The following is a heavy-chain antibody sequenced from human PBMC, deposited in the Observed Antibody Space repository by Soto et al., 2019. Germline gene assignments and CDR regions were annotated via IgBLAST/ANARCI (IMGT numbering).Heavy chain of an antibody. CDR3: LRDQRHWNEFADQ. Sequence: VQLVESGGGLVQPGGPLSLSCAASGFASGSYWLHWVRQAPGKGLVWVSRISQDGAIATQADSVKGRFTISRDNAKNTLFLQMNSLRADDTAVYYCLRDQRHWNEFADQWGQGTLVSVSS. CDR1: GFASGSYW. D-gene: IGHD1-1*01. J-gene: IGHJ4*02. V-gene: IGHV3-74*01. CDR2: ISQDGAIA.